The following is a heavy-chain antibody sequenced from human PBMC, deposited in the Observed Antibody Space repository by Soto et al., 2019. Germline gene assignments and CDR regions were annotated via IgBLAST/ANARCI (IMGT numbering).Heavy chain of an antibody. J-gene: IGHJ1*01. D-gene: IGHD4-4*01. CDR2: IYYNGSA. Sequence: SETRCVTCTGSGGSISRSSYYGSCILQPPGEGLDWIGYIYYNGSAYYNPSLMSRVTMSVDTSKNEFSLNLNSVTAADTAVYLCTGALSAYRYATGEVYSGPGTLVTVSS. V-gene: IGHV4-30-4*01. CDR3: TGALSAYRYATGEVY. CDR1: GGSISRSSYY.